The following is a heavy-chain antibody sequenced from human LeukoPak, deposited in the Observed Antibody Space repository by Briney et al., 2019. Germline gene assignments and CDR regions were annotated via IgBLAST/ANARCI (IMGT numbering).Heavy chain of an antibody. J-gene: IGHJ3*02. D-gene: IGHD4-17*01. V-gene: IGHV3-53*01. CDR3: AIKRPTPLDAFDI. CDR2: IYSGGST. Sequence: PGGSLRLSCAASGFTVSNNYMSWVRQAPGKGLEWVSLIYSGGSTYYADSVKGRFTISRDNSKNTLYLQMNNLRAEDTAVYYCAIKRPTPLDAFDIWGQGTMVTVSS. CDR1: GFTVSNNY.